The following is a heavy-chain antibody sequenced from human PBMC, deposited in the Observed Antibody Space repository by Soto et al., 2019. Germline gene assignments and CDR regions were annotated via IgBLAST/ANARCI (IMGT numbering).Heavy chain of an antibody. V-gene: IGHV3-64D*06. CDR1: GFTFSTYA. D-gene: IGHD3-16*02. J-gene: IGHJ4*02. Sequence: PVGSLRLSCSASGFTFSTYAMHWVRQAPGKGLQYVSSISSNGGSTYYPDSVKGGFTISRDNSKNTLYLQMSSLRAEDTAVYYCVKDRWIDYWGQGTLVTVSS. CDR3: VKDRWIDY. CDR2: ISSNGGST.